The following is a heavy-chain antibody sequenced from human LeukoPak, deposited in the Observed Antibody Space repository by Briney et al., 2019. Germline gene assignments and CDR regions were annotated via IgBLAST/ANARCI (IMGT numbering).Heavy chain of an antibody. CDR3: SRGRDRSKAGDH. V-gene: IGHV4-34*01. CDR2: IYPHGIF. J-gene: IGHJ4*02. CDR1: GGSYHDYY. D-gene: IGHD5-24*01. Sequence: SETLSLTCDVSGGSYHDYYCGWLRQPPGKGLEWIGEIYPHGIFYYPSSLMSRVTISIDTSKSQFSLRLTSVTAADTAIYYCSRGRDRSKAGDHWGQGSLVSVSS.